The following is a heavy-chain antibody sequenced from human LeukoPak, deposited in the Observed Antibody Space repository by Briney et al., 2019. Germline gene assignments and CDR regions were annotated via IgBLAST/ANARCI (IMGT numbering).Heavy chain of an antibody. CDR1: GFTFSDYY. V-gene: IGHV3-11*06. CDR2: ISSSSSYT. Sequence: GGSLRFSCAASGFTFSDYYMSWIRQAPGKGLEWVSYISSSSSYTNYADSVKGRFTISRDNAKNSLYLQMNSLRAEDTAVYYCASIVTRATAIHFDYWGQGTLVTVSS. J-gene: IGHJ4*02. D-gene: IGHD5-18*01. CDR3: ASIVTRATAIHFDY.